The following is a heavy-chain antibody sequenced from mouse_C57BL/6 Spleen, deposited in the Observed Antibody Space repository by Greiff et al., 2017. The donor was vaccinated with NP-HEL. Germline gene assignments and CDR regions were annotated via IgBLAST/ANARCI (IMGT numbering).Heavy chain of an antibody. Sequence: EVQLQQSGTVLARPGASVKMSCKTSGYTFTSYWMHWVKQRPGQGLEWIGAIYPGNSDTSYNQKFKGKAKLTAVTSASTAYMELSSLTNEDSAVYYCTRETTVVATRYFDVWGTGTTVTVSS. CDR1: GYTFTSYW. D-gene: IGHD1-1*01. CDR2: IYPGNSDT. V-gene: IGHV1-5*01. J-gene: IGHJ1*03. CDR3: TRETTVVATRYFDV.